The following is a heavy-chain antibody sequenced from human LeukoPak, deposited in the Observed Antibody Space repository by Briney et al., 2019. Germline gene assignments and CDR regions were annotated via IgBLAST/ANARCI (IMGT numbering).Heavy chain of an antibody. CDR2: ISYDGSNK. J-gene: IGHJ4*02. CDR1: GFTFSSYA. Sequence: GRSLRLSCAASGFTFSSYAMHWVRQAPGKGLEWVAVISYDGSNKYYADSVKGRFTISRDNSKNTLYLQMNSLRAEDTAVYYCAKDRASSYYDSSGYDYWGQGTLVTVSS. CDR3: AKDRASSYYDSSGYDY. V-gene: IGHV3-30-3*01. D-gene: IGHD3-22*01.